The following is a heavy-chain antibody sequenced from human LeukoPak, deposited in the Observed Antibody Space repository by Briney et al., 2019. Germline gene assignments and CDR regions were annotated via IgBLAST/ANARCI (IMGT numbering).Heavy chain of an antibody. D-gene: IGHD2/OR15-2a*01. CDR2: ISGSGGST. V-gene: IGHV3-23*01. J-gene: IGHJ4*02. Sequence: AISGSGGSTYYADSVKGRFTISRDNSKNTLYLQMNSLRAEDTAVYYCATPRNIRSGVSVDYWGQGTLVTVSS. CDR3: ATPRNIRSGVSVDY.